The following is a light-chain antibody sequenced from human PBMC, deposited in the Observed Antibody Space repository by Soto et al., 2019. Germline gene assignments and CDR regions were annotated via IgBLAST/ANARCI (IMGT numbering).Light chain of an antibody. CDR3: QQANRFPLT. CDR1: QDISSY. CDR2: AAS. Sequence: DLQMTQSPSSVSASVGDRVIITCRASQDISSYLAWYQQKPGKAPKLLVYAASTLQSGVPSRFSGSGSGTDFTLTISNLQAEDFASYYCQQANRFPLTFGGGTKVEIK. V-gene: IGKV1-12*01. J-gene: IGKJ4*01.